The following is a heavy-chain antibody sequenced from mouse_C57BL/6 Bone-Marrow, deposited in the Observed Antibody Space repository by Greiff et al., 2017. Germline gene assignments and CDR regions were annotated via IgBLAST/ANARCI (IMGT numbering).Heavy chain of an antibody. J-gene: IGHJ2*01. D-gene: IGHD1-1*01. CDR2: IHPSDSDT. CDR3: AIRGTTVVAEGFDY. V-gene: IGHV1-74*01. Sequence: QVQLQQPGAELVKPGASVKVSCKASGYTFTSYWMHWVKQRPGQGLEWIGRIHPSDSDTNYNQKFKGKATLTVDNSSSTAYMQLSSLTSEDSAVYYCAIRGTTVVAEGFDYWGQGTTLTVSS. CDR1: GYTFTSYW.